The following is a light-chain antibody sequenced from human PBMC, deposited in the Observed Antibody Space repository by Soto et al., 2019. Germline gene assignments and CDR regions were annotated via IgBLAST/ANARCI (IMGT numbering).Light chain of an antibody. CDR3: CSYAGSYTHV. J-gene: IGLJ1*01. Sequence: QSALTQPRSVSGSPGQSVTISCTGTNSDVGGYNYVSWYLQHPGKAPKLMIYDVSKRPSGVPDRFSGSKSGNTAYLTISGLQAEDEADYYCCSYAGSYTHVFGTGTKVTVL. CDR1: NSDVGGYNY. CDR2: DVS. V-gene: IGLV2-11*01.